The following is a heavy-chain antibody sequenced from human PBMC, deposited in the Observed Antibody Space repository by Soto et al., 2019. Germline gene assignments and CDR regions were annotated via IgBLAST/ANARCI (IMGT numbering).Heavy chain of an antibody. Sequence: QVQLVQSGAEVKKPGSSVKVSCKASGGTFSSYSISWVRQAPGQGLEWMGRIIPILGLANYAQKFQGRVTITADKSTSTGYMDLSSLRSEDTAVYYCASTMNCSGGSCYFSYFDYWGQGTLVTVSS. V-gene: IGHV1-69*02. CDR2: IIPILGLA. J-gene: IGHJ4*02. D-gene: IGHD2-15*01. CDR1: GGTFSSYS. CDR3: ASTMNCSGGSCYFSYFDY.